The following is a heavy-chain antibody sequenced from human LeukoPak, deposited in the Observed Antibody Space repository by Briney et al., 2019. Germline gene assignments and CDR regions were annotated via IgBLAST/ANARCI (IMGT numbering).Heavy chain of an antibody. Sequence: ASVKVSCKASGYTFTSYAMNWVRQAPGQGLEWMGWMDPNSGNTGYAQKFQGRVTITRNTSISTAYMELSSLRSEDTAVYYCARGVALRFLEWLFDAFDIWGQGTMVTVSS. J-gene: IGHJ3*02. CDR1: GYTFTSYA. CDR2: MDPNSGNT. D-gene: IGHD3-3*01. V-gene: IGHV1-8*03. CDR3: ARGVALRFLEWLFDAFDI.